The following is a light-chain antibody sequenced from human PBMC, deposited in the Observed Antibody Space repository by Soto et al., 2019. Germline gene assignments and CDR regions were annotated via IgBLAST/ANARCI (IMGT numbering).Light chain of an antibody. CDR2: SND. V-gene: IGLV1-44*01. CDR3: AVWDDSLSGQV. CDR1: SSNIGSNT. J-gene: IGLJ2*01. Sequence: QSVLTQPPSVSGTPGQRVTISCSGSSSNIGSNTVNSYQQLPGSAPRLLIYSNDQRPSGVPDRFSDYKSGTSDSLAITGLASEDEAYYYCAVWDDSLSGQVFGGGTKLTVL.